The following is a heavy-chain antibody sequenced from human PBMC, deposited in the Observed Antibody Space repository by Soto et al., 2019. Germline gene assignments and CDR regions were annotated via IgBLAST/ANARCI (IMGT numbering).Heavy chain of an antibody. CDR2: LDGSGSHT. J-gene: IGHJ4*02. V-gene: IGHV3-23*01. CDR1: GFTFSSDA. CDR3: VKARYSSNRGYFDY. D-gene: IGHD1-1*01. Sequence: EVQLLESGGGLVQPGGSLRLSCAASGFTFSSDAMSWVRQAPGRGLAWVSSLDGSGSHTFHADSVKGRFTISRDNSKNTVYLQMNILRAEDTAVYYCVKARYSSNRGYFDYWGQGTVVTVSS.